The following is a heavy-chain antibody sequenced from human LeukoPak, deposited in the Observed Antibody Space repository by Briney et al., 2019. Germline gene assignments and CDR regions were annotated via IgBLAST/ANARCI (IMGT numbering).Heavy chain of an antibody. CDR1: GGSISSGGYY. V-gene: IGHV4-31*03. D-gene: IGHD3-10*01. J-gene: IGHJ4*02. CDR3: ARRMVRGDSFDY. Sequence: PSETLSLTCTVSGGSISSGGYYWSWIRQHPGKGLEWIGCIFYSGSTYYNPSLKSRLTISVDTSKNQFSLKLTSVTAADTAVYYCARRMVRGDSFDYWGQGTLVTVSS. CDR2: IFYSGST.